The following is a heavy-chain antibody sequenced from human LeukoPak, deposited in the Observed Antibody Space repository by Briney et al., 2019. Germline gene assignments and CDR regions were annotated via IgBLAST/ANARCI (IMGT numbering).Heavy chain of an antibody. Sequence: GGSLRLSCAASGFTFSSYGMHWARQAPGKGLEWVAFIRYDGSNKYYADSVKGRFTITRDNSKNTLYLQMNSLRAEDTAVYYCAKGNNGNFDWSLPDYWGQGTLVTVSS. CDR1: GFTFSSYG. CDR2: IRYDGSNK. CDR3: AKGNNGNFDWSLPDY. D-gene: IGHD3-9*01. J-gene: IGHJ4*02. V-gene: IGHV3-30*02.